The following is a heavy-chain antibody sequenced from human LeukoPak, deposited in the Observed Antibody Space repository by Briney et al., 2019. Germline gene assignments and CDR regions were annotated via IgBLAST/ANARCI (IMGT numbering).Heavy chain of an antibody. J-gene: IGHJ4*02. CDR2: ISAGGGST. D-gene: IGHD6-19*01. V-gene: IGHV3-23*01. CDR1: GLTFSDYS. Sequence: AGGSLRLSCAASGLTFSDYSMTWVRQAPGKGLFWVSGISAGGGSTYYADSVKGRFTISRDNSRNTLYLQMNSLRVEDTAVYFCATTVAGTGGYFDYWGQGTLVTVSS. CDR3: ATTVAGTGGYFDY.